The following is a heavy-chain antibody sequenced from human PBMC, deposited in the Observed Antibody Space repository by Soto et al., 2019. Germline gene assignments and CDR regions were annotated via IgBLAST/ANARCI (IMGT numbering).Heavy chain of an antibody. V-gene: IGHV1-69*13. D-gene: IGHD3-22*01. CDR3: ARGGYYDSSGYYPFDY. Sequence: ASVKVSCKASGGTFSSYAISWVRQAPGQGLEWMGGIIPIFGTANYAQKFQGRVTITADESTSTAYMELSSLRSEDTAVYYCARGGYYDSSGYYPFDYWGQGTLVTVSS. J-gene: IGHJ4*02. CDR2: IIPIFGTA. CDR1: GGTFSSYA.